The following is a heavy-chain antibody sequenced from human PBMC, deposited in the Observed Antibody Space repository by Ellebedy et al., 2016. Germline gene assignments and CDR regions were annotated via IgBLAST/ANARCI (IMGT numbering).Heavy chain of an antibody. CDR1: GFSFSSYA. CDR2: ITGSGDRT. V-gene: IGHV3-23*01. Sequence: GESLKISCAASGFSFSSYAMSWVRQAPGKGPEWVSTITGSGDRTNYADSVKGRFTISRDNSKNMLYLQMSSLKVEDTAVYYCANVGGSGIYYNGFWGQGTLVTVSS. CDR3: ANVGGSGIYYNGF. J-gene: IGHJ4*02. D-gene: IGHD3-10*01.